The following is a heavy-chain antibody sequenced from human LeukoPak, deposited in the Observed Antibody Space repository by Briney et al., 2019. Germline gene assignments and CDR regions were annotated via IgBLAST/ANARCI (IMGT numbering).Heavy chain of an antibody. CDR3: ARDTPEYVGWLSPFDY. CDR2: INDSGTT. V-gene: IGHV4-38-2*02. D-gene: IGHD3-9*01. CDR1: GYSIRTGYY. J-gene: IGHJ4*02. Sequence: SETLSLTCTVSGYSIRTGYYWGWIRQPPGKGLEWIGSINDSGTTHNNPSLKSRVDISADTSKNQFSLKLSSVTAADTAVYYCARDTPEYVGWLSPFDYWGQGTLVTVSS.